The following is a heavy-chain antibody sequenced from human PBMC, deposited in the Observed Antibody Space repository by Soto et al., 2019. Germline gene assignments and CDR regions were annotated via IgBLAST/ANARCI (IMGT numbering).Heavy chain of an antibody. J-gene: IGHJ6*02. V-gene: IGHV4-59*11. Sequence: SETLSLTCTVSGASISSHYWSWVRHAPGKGLEWIGHIYYMVSTTYNPSLRSRSTISVDTSNNQFSLKLNSVTTADTAVYYCARDGREASGMDGWGEGTKVTV. CDR2: IYYMVST. CDR3: ARDGREASGMDG. D-gene: IGHD1-26*01. CDR1: GASISSHY.